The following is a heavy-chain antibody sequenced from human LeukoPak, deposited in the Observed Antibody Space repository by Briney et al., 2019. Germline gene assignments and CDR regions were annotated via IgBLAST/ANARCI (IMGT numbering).Heavy chain of an antibody. J-gene: IGHJ3*02. CDR2: IYSGGST. V-gene: IGHV3-66*01. D-gene: IGHD3-10*01. Sequence: GGSLRLSCAASGFTFSTYSMNWVRQAPGKGLEWVSVIYSGGSTNYAESVKGRFTISRDNSKNTLYLQMNSLRAEDTAVYYCARGSSVRGVIIDYTFGIWGQGTMVTVSS. CDR1: GFTFSTYS. CDR3: ARGSSVRGVIIDYTFGI.